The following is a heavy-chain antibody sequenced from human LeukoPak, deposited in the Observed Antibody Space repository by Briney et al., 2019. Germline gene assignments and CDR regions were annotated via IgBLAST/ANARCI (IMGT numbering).Heavy chain of an antibody. CDR2: IFSSGAT. Sequence: PSETLSLTCTVSGGSMSSYYWTWIRQPPGKGLEWIGYIFSSGATNYNPSLKSRVTMSVDTSKNQFSLRLSSVTAADTAVYYCARRAKNAYCFDYWGKGTLVTVSS. CDR3: ARRAKNAYCFDY. J-gene: IGHJ4*02. CDR1: GGSMSSYY. D-gene: IGHD1-26*01. V-gene: IGHV4-59*08.